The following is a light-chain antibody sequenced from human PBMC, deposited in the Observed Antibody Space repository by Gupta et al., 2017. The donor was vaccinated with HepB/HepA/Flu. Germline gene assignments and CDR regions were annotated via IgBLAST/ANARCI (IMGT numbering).Light chain of an antibody. CDR1: QTIRTY. J-gene: IGKJ1*01. CDR2: AAS. CDR3: QQTYSTPWT. Sequence: DIQMTQSPSSLSAFLGDRVTITCRPSQTIRTYLNWYQQKPGKAPQFLIFAASRLQGGVPSRFSGSGFDTDFTLTINGLQPEDLGTYYCQQTYSTPWTFGQGTKVEI. V-gene: IGKV1-39*01.